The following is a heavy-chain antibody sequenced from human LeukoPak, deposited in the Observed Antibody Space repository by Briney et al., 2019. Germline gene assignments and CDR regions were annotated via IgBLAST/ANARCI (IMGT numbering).Heavy chain of an antibody. CDR2: ISSSSSYI. CDR3: ARDHHYYDSSGREWYFDY. D-gene: IGHD3-22*01. CDR1: GFTFSSYS. J-gene: IGHJ4*02. Sequence: PGGSLRLSCAASGFTFSSYSMNWVRQAPGKGLEWVSSISSSSSYIYYADSVKGRFTISRDNAKNSLYLQMNSLGAEDTAVYYCARDHHYYDSSGREWYFDYWGQGTLVTVSS. V-gene: IGHV3-21*01.